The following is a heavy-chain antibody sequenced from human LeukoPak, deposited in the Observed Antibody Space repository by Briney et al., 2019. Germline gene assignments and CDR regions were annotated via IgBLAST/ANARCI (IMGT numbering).Heavy chain of an antibody. D-gene: IGHD3-22*01. CDR2: IIPIFGTA. CDR1: GGTFSSYA. CDR3: ARSASYDSSGYIDY. Sequence: SVTVSFKGSGGTFSSYAISWARQAPGQGVEGMGGIIPIFGTANYAQKFQGRVTITADKSASTAYMELRGLRSDDTAVYYCARSASYDSSGYIDYWGQGTLVTVSS. V-gene: IGHV1-69*06. J-gene: IGHJ4*02.